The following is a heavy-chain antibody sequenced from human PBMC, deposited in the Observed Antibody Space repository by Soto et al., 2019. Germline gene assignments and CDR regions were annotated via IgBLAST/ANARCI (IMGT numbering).Heavy chain of an antibody. CDR2: IYWDDDK. CDR3: THSAYSSSWYGVLVDY. V-gene: IGHV2-5*02. CDR1: GFYLSPSGGG. J-gene: IGHJ4*02. Sequence: QITLKESGPTLVNPTQTLTLTCPFSGFYLSPSGGGVGWIGQPPGKALGWFALIYWDDDKRYSPSLKTRLTITKDTSKNQVVLTMTNMDPVDTATYYCTHSAYSSSWYGVLVDYWGQGTLVTVSS. D-gene: IGHD6-13*01.